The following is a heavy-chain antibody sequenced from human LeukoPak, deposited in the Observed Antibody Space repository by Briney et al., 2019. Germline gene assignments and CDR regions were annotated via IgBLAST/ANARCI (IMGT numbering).Heavy chain of an antibody. V-gene: IGHV4-34*01. J-gene: IGHJ4*02. D-gene: IGHD3-10*01. CDR2: INHSGST. CDR1: GGSISSYY. CDR3: AREDYYGSGSYNY. Sequence: KTSEALSLTCTVSGGSISSYYWSWIRQPPGKGLEWIGEINHSGSTNYNPSLKSRVTISVDTSKNQFSLKLSSVTAADTAVYYCAREDYYGSGSYNYWGQGTLVTVSS.